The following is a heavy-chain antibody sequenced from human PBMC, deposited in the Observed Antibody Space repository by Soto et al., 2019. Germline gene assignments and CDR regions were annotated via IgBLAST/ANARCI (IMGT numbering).Heavy chain of an antibody. V-gene: IGHV1-18*01. J-gene: IGHJ4*02. CDR1: GYTFINSA. Sequence: QVQLVQSGGEVKQPGASVKVSCKATGYTFINSAIAWVRQAPGQGLEWMGWISPYNGNTNYAQSVQGRVTITTDTSTSTAYMEIRSLRFADTAVYYCARDQSSGVFDYWGQGTLVTVST. D-gene: IGHD3-22*01. CDR2: ISPYNGNT. CDR3: ARDQSSGVFDY.